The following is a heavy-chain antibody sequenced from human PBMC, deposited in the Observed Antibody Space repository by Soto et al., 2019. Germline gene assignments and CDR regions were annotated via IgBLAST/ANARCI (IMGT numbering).Heavy chain of an antibody. CDR3: ARDERRCDY. Sequence: QVQLVESGGGVVQPGRSLRLSCAASGFTFSSYGMHWVRQAPGKGLEWVAVIWYDGSNKYYADSVKGRFTISRDNSKNTLYLQMNSLRAEVTAVYYCARDERRCDYWGQGTLVTVSS. D-gene: IGHD3-16*01. V-gene: IGHV3-33*01. J-gene: IGHJ4*02. CDR2: IWYDGSNK. CDR1: GFTFSSYG.